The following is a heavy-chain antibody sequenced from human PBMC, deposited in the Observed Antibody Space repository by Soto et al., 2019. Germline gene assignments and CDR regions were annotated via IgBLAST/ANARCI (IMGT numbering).Heavy chain of an antibody. CDR3: ARVPDY. D-gene: IGHD2-2*01. CDR1: GGSISSGGYS. J-gene: IGHJ4*02. Sequence: QLQLQESGSGLVKPTQTLSLTSAVSGGSISSGGYSWSRIRQQPGKGLEWIGYMYHSGSTYYNPSLKSRVTISIDRSKNQFSLKLSSVTAADTAVYYCARVPDYWGQGILVTVSS. CDR2: MYHSGST. V-gene: IGHV4-30-2*01.